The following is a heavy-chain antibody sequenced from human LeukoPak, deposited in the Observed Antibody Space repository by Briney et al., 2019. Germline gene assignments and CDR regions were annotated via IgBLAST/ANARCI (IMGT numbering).Heavy chain of an antibody. CDR1: GFTFSSYE. J-gene: IGHJ4*02. CDR2: ISSSGSTI. Sequence: GGSLRLSCAASGFTFSSYEMNWVRQAPGKGLEWGSYISSSGSTIYYADSVKGRFTISRDNAKNSLYLQMNSLRAEDTAVYYCARENTMVRGVIPPHFDYWGQGTLVTVSS. D-gene: IGHD3-10*01. CDR3: ARENTMVRGVIPPHFDY. V-gene: IGHV3-48*03.